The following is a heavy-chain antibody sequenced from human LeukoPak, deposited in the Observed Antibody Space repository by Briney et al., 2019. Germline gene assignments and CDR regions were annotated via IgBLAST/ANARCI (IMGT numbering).Heavy chain of an antibody. CDR2: IFPGDFEL. J-gene: IGHJ6*02. D-gene: IGHD2-15*01. Sequence: GGSLKISCKGSGYSFTDYWIGWVRQMPGEGLEWMGIIFPGDFELKYSPSFQGQVIISIDKSIDIVYLQLSSLQASDTVMYYCARDGLEVCRGGMCYRSFHYYGMDVWGQGTTVTVSS. CDR3: ARDGLEVCRGGMCYRSFHYYGMDV. CDR1: GYSFTDYW. V-gene: IGHV5-51*01.